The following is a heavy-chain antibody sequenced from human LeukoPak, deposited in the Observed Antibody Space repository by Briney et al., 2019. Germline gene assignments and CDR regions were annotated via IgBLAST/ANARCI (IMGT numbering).Heavy chain of an antibody. J-gene: IGHJ4*02. CDR3: ARYRIAAAGTLDY. Sequence: SETLSLTCTVSGGSVSSGNYYWSWIRQPPGKGLEWIGYIYYSGSTNYNPSLKSRVTISVDTSKYQFSLKLSSVTAADTAVYYCARYRIAAAGTLDYWGQGTLVTVSS. CDR1: GGSVSSGNYY. D-gene: IGHD6-13*01. V-gene: IGHV4-61*01. CDR2: IYYSGST.